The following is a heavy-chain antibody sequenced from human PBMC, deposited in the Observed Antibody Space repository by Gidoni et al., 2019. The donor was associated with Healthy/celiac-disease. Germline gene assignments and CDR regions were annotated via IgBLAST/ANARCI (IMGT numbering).Heavy chain of an antibody. Sequence: QVQLVESGGGVVQPGRSLSLSCAASGFTFSSYAMHWVRQAPGKGLEWVAVISYDGSNKYYADSVKGRFTISRDNSKNTLYLQMNSLRAEDTAVYYCARVAIAAAGTTNWGQGTLVTVSS. CDR3: ARVAIAAAGTTN. CDR1: GFTFSSYA. J-gene: IGHJ4*02. V-gene: IGHV3-30*01. D-gene: IGHD6-13*01. CDR2: ISYDGSNK.